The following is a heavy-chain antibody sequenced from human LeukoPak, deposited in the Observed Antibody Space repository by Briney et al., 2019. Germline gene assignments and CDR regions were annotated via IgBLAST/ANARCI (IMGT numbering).Heavy chain of an antibody. D-gene: IGHD3-10*01. J-gene: IGHJ6*03. V-gene: IGHV3-15*01. CDR1: GFTFSHFG. CDR2: IKSKTYGGTI. CDR3: YTSHYYGSGNYYRGGYYHMDV. Sequence: PGGSLRLSCEASGFTFSHFGMNWVRQAPGKGLEWVGRIKSKTYGGTIEYAAPVKGRFTISRDDSKNTVYLEMNSLKTEDTAVYYSYTSHYYGSGNYYRGGYYHMDVWGKGTTVTVSS.